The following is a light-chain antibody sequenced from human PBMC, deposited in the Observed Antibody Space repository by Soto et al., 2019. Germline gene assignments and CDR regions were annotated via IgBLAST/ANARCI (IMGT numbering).Light chain of an antibody. Sequence: EIVLTQSPGTLSLSPGERATLSCRASQSVSDNNLAWYHQKPGQPPRLLIYGASNRATGIPDRFSGHGSGTYFALTISRLEPEDFATYYCHHYDRSPIFTFGPGTKVDI. CDR2: GAS. CDR3: HHYDRSPIFT. J-gene: IGKJ3*01. CDR1: QSVSDNN. V-gene: IGKV3-20*01.